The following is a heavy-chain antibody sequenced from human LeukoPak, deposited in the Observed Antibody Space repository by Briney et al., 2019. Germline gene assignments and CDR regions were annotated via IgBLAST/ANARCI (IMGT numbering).Heavy chain of an antibody. CDR3: ARDPYNGSYGDDYYYYMDV. Sequence: KPSETLSLTCAVYGGSFSGYYWSWIRQPPGKGLEWIGEINHSGSTNYNPSLKSRVTISVDTSKNQFSLKLSSVTAEDTAVYYCARDPYNGSYGDDYYYYMDVWGKGTTVTISS. CDR1: GGSFSGYY. V-gene: IGHV4-34*01. CDR2: INHSGST. J-gene: IGHJ6*03. D-gene: IGHD1-26*01.